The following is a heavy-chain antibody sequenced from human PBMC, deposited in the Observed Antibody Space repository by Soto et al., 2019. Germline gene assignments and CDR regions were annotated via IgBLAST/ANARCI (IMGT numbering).Heavy chain of an antibody. CDR2: ISGSGGST. D-gene: IGHD6-13*01. V-gene: IGHV3-23*01. J-gene: IGHJ6*02. Sequence: PGGSLRLSCAASGFTFSSYAMSWVRQAPGKGLEWVSAISGSGGSTYYADSVKGRFTISRDNSKNTLYLQMNSLRAEDTAVYYCAKEHSSWYGQGYYYYGMDVWGQGPTVTVSS. CDR3: AKEHSSWYGQGYYYYGMDV. CDR1: GFTFSSYA.